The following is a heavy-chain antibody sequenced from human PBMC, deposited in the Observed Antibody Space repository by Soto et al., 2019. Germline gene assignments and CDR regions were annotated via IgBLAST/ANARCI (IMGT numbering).Heavy chain of an antibody. CDR1: GFAFSSYA. J-gene: IGHJ4*02. V-gene: IGHV3-23*01. CDR2: ISGGGRNT. CDR3: ARLVVVAATPFDS. D-gene: IGHD2-15*01. Sequence: PGGSLRLSCAASGFAFSSYAMTWVRQAPGKGLEWVSAISGGGRNTYYADSVKGRFTISRDNSKNTLFLQLNSLRAEDTAVYYCARLVVVAATPFDSWGQGTLVTVSS.